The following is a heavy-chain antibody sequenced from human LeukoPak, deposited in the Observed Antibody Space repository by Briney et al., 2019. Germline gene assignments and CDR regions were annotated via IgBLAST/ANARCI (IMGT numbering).Heavy chain of an antibody. J-gene: IGHJ3*02. D-gene: IGHD3-16*01. CDR1: GGSFSGYY. CDR3: ARGMGPRDAFDI. V-gene: IGHV4-34*01. CDR2: INHSGST. Sequence: SETLSLTCAVYGGSFSGYYWSWIRQPPGKGLEWIGEINHSGSTNYNPSLKSRVTISVDTSKNQFSLKLSSVTAADTAVYYCARGMGPRDAFDIWGQGTMVTVSS.